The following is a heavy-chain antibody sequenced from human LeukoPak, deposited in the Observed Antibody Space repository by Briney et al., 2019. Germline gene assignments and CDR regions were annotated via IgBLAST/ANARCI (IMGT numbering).Heavy chain of an antibody. V-gene: IGHV4-59*01. D-gene: IGHD2-21*02. CDR2: VHHSGTT. Sequence: SETLSLTCSVSGGSIRSDYWSWLRQPPGKGLEWIGYVHHSGTTNYNPSLKSRVTISLDTSKNQFSLRLTSVTAADTGVYYCARGVVGHIVVVTAIPAVAFDIWGQGTMVTVSS. J-gene: IGHJ3*02. CDR1: GGSIRSDY. CDR3: ARGVVGHIVVVTAIPAVAFDI.